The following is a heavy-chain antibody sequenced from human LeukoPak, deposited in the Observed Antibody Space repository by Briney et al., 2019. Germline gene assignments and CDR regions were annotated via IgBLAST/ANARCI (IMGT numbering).Heavy chain of an antibody. CDR1: GYTFTGYF. CDR3: ASHPPSTVTNWYNWFDP. V-gene: IGHV1-2*02. CDR2: ISPNKGSK. J-gene: IGHJ5*02. Sequence: GASVKVSCKASGYTFTGYFMHWVRQAPGQGLEWMAWISPNKGSKNYAHTFKGRVTMTRDTSMSTAYMELTSLRSDDTAVYYCASHPPSTVTNWYNWFDPWGQGTLVTVSS. D-gene: IGHD4-17*01.